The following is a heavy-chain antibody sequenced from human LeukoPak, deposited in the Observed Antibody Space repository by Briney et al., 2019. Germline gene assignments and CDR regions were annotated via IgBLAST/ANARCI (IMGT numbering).Heavy chain of an antibody. CDR2: IYYSGST. D-gene: IGHD3-10*01. V-gene: IGHV4-59*01. J-gene: IGHJ2*01. CDR3: ARDHLWFGDLFDL. Sequence: SETLSLTCTVSGGSISSYYWSWIRQPPGKGPEWIGYIYYSGSTNYNPSLKSRVTISVDTSKNQFSLKLSSVTAADTAVYYCARDHLWFGDLFDLWGRGTLVTVSS. CDR1: GGSISSYY.